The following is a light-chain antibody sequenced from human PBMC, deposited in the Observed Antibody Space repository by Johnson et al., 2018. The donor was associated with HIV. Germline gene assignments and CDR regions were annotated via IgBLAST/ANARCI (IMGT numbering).Light chain of an antibody. CDR1: SSNIGNNY. CDR2: DNN. CDR3: GTWDSRLRTGF. J-gene: IGLJ1*01. Sequence: QSVLTQPPSVSAAPGQKVTISCSGSSSNIGNNYVSWYQQLPGTAPKLLIYDNNKRPSGIPDRFYGSKSGTSATLGITGLQTGDEADYYCGTWDSRLRTGFFGTGTKVTVL. V-gene: IGLV1-51*01.